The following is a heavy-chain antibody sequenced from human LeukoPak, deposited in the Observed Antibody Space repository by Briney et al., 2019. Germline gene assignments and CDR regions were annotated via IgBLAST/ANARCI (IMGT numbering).Heavy chain of an antibody. V-gene: IGHV1-2*04. CDR3: ARGYDYVWGSSEFDY. D-gene: IGHD3-16*01. CDR2: INPNSGGT. J-gene: IGHJ4*02. CDR1: GYTFTRYY. Sequence: ASVKVSCKASGYTFTRYYMHWVRQAPGQGLEWMGWINPNSGGTNYAQKFQGWVTMTRDTSISTAYMELSRLRSDDTAVYYCARGYDYVWGSSEFDYWGQGTLVTVSS.